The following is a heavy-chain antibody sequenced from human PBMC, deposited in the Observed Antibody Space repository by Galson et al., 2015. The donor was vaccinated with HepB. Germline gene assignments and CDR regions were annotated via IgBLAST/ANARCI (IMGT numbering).Heavy chain of an antibody. Sequence: SVKVSCKASGGTFSSYTISWVRQAPGQGLGWMGRIIPILGIANYAQKFQGRVTITADKSTSTAYMELSSLRSEDTAVYYCARSLDGSGSNEGGYWGQGTLVTVSS. CDR3: ARSLDGSGSNEGGY. D-gene: IGHD3-10*01. J-gene: IGHJ4*02. CDR1: GGTFSSYT. CDR2: IIPILGIA. V-gene: IGHV1-69*02.